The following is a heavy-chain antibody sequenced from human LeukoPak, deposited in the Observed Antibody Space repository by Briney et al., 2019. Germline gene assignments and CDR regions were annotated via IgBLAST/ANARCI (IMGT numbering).Heavy chain of an antibody. CDR2: ISGSGGST. CDR1: GFTFSTYG. V-gene: IGHV3-23*01. D-gene: IGHD3-9*01. J-gene: IGHJ6*03. Sequence: GGSLRLSCVASGFTFSTYGMSWVRQAPGKGLEWVSAISGSGGSTYYADSVKGRFTISRDNSKNTLYLQMNSLRAEDTAVYYCAKDGGEYYDILTGYYPRLYYMDVWGKGTTVTISS. CDR3: AKDGGEYYDILTGYYPRLYYMDV.